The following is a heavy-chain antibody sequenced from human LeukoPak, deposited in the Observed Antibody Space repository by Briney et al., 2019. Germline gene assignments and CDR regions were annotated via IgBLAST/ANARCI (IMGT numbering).Heavy chain of an antibody. V-gene: IGHV3-66*01. J-gene: IGHJ4*02. CDR2: IYSGGST. CDR3: ARDQGVAGLNRFDY. Sequence: PGGSLRLSCAASGFTVSSNYMSWVRQAPGKGLEWVSVIYSGGSTYYADSVKGRFTISRDNSKNTLYLQMNSLRAEDTALYYCARDQGVAGLNRFDYWGQGTLVTVSS. CDR1: GFTVSSNY. D-gene: IGHD6-19*01.